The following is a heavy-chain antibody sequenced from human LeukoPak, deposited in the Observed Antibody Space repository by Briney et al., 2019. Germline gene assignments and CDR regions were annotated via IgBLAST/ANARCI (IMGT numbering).Heavy chain of an antibody. Sequence: SQTLSLTCAISGDNVSSNSATWNWIRQSPSRGLEWLGRTYYRSKWYNDYAVSVKSRMTIIPDTSKNQFSLKLSSVTAADTAVYYCARGTVRRITMIVVVLRGYYFDYWGQGTLVTVSS. D-gene: IGHD3-22*01. J-gene: IGHJ4*02. CDR3: ARGTVRRITMIVVVLRGYYFDY. CDR1: GDNVSSNSAT. CDR2: TYYRSKWYN. V-gene: IGHV6-1*01.